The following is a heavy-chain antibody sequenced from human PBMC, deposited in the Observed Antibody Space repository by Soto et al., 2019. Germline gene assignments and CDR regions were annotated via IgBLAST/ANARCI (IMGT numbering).Heavy chain of an antibody. D-gene: IGHD3-3*01. J-gene: IGHJ6*02. CDR1: GFTFSSYA. CDR3: ATAPSRNKYYDFWSGYLRYYYYYGMDV. Sequence: QVQLVESGGGVVQPGRSLRLSCAASGFTFSSYAMHWVRQAPGKGLEWVAVISYDGSNKYYADSVKGRFTISRDNSKNTLYMQMNSLRAEDTAVYYCATAPSRNKYYDFWSGYLRYYYYYGMDVWGQGTTVTVSS. CDR2: ISYDGSNK. V-gene: IGHV3-30-3*01.